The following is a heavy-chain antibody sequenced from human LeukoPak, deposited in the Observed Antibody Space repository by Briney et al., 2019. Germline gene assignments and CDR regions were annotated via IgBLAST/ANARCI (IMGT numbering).Heavy chain of an antibody. V-gene: IGHV3-74*01. CDR3: ARRAAEGGFYGS. CDR2: INGDGSST. D-gene: IGHD6-13*01. Sequence: GGSLRLSCAASGFTFSSDWMHWVRQVPGKGPVWVSRINGDGSSTNYADSVKGRFTISRDNAKNTLYLQMNGLRAEDTAVYYCARRAAEGGFYGSWGQGTLVTVSS. CDR1: GFTFSSDW. J-gene: IGHJ5*02.